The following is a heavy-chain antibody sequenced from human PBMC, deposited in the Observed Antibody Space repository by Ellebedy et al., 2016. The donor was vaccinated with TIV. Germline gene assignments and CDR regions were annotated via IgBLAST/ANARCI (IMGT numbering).Heavy chain of an antibody. D-gene: IGHD3-10*01. V-gene: IGHV3-30*17. Sequence: PGGSLRLSCDASGFRFNQYSMHWVRQVPGKGLQWVAVISSDGTNKRYAESVTGRFTVSRDNFRNTLDLQLNSLTPDDTAMYYCAKSGLHLWFGEGDWLDPWGQGTQVTVSS. CDR2: ISSDGTNK. CDR1: GFRFNQYS. CDR3: AKSGLHLWFGEGDWLDP. J-gene: IGHJ5*02.